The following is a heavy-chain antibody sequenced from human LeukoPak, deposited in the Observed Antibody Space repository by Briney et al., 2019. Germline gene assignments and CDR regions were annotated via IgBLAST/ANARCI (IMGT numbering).Heavy chain of an antibody. D-gene: IGHD6-19*01. CDR3: AIISGWYFDPTDY. J-gene: IGHJ4*02. CDR1: GFTVSSNY. Sequence: GGSLRLSCAASGFTVSSNYMSWVRQAPGKGLEWVSVIYSGGSTYYADSVKGRFTISRDNSKNTLYLQMNSLRAEDTAVYYCAIISGWYFDPTDYWGQGTLVTVSS. V-gene: IGHV3-53*01. CDR2: IYSGGST.